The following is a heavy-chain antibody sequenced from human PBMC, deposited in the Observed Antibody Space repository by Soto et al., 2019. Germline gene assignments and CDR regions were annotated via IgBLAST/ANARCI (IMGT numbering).Heavy chain of an antibody. CDR2: VSGYNGNT. CDR1: GYIFTNFA. V-gene: IGHV1-18*04. J-gene: IGHJ4*02. Sequence: QVELVQSGAEVKKPGASVTVSCNFSGYIFTNFAINWVRQAPGQGLEWMGWVSGYNGNTNYARKLQGRVTMTTDTSTSTAYIHLTRLRSDDTAIYFCAIVRGVRGYHYVEPFDYWGQGTLVTVSS. D-gene: IGHD4-17*01. CDR3: AIVRGVRGYHYVEPFDY.